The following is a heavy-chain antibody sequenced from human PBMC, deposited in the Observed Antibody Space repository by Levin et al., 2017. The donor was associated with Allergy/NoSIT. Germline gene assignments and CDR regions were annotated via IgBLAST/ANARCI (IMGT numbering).Heavy chain of an antibody. CDR3: ARARKVTPAFDI. CDR1: GFGVSDHS. Sequence: PGGSLRLSCAASGFGVSDHSMSWVRQAPGKGLEWVSMIYSESTGGNTYYGDSVKGRVTISRDKSTNTLYLQMNSLRPDDTALYYCARARKVTPAFDIWGQGTMVTVSS. CDR2: IYSESTGGNT. V-gene: IGHV3-66*02. D-gene: IGHD2-15*01. J-gene: IGHJ3*02.